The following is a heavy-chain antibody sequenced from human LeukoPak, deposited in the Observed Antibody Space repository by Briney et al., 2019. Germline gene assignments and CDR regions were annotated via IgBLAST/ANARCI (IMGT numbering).Heavy chain of an antibody. Sequence: GSLRLSCAGSGFTFSSHWIGWVRQAPGKGLEWIGEINHSGSTNYNPSLKSRVTISVDTSKNQFSLKPSSVTAADTAVYYCARGYSGSFSSNWFDPWGQGTLVTVSS. CDR2: INHSGST. CDR3: ARGYSGSFSSNWFDP. D-gene: IGHD1-26*01. CDR1: GFTFSSHW. J-gene: IGHJ5*02. V-gene: IGHV4-34*01.